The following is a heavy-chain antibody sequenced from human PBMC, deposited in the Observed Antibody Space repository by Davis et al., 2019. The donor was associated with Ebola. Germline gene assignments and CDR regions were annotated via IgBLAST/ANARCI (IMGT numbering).Heavy chain of an antibody. CDR2: ISSSGFTT. CDR1: GFTVSDNY. J-gene: IGHJ4*02. V-gene: IGHV3-23*01. D-gene: IGHD4-17*01. Sequence: PGGSLRLSCAASGFTVSDNYMSWVRQAPGKGLEWVSTISSSGFTTYYADSVKGRFTISRDNSNNTLYVQMSSLRAEDTAVYYCAKKLSTGLDYWGQGTLVTVSS. CDR3: AKKLSTGLDY.